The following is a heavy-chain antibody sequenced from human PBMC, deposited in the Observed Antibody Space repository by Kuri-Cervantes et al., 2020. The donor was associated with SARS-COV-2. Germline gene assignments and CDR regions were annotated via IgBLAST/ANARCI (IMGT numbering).Heavy chain of an antibody. CDR3: ARINFNVKTTDY. D-gene: IGHD1-1*01. Sequence: SGPPLVTPTQTLTLTCTFSGFSLSSGGMSVSWVRQPPGRALEWLARIDGDGDTYYRPSLRARLSISKDTSKNQVVLIMTNLDAVDTGTYYCARINFNVKTTDYWGRGTLVTVSS. CDR1: GFSLSSGGMS. J-gene: IGHJ4*02. V-gene: IGHV2-70*11. CDR2: IDGDGDT.